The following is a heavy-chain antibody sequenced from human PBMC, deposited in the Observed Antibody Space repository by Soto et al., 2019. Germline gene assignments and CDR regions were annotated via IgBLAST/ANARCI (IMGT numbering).Heavy chain of an antibody. CDR3: ARGWELGNFDY. V-gene: IGHV3-30-3*01. Sequence: GGSLRLSCAVSGFTFSSYAMHWVRQAPGKGLEWVAVISYDGSNKYYADSVKGRFTISRDNSKNTLYLQMNSLRAEDTAVYYCARGWELGNFDYWGQGTLVTVSS. D-gene: IGHD1-26*01. CDR2: ISYDGSNK. J-gene: IGHJ4*02. CDR1: GFTFSSYA.